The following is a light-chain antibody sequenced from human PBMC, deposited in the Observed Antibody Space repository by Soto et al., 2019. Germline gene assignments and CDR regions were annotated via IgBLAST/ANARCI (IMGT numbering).Light chain of an antibody. CDR2: QVT. CDR3: SSYTDSSNYV. J-gene: IGLJ1*01. CDR1: SSDVGGYDY. V-gene: IGLV2-14*01. Sequence: QSALTQPPSASGSPGQPVTISCTGTSSDVGGYDYVSWYQQQPGKAPKLMIYQVTNRPSGVSNRFSGSRSGNTASLTISGLQAEDEADYYCSSYTDSSNYVFGTGTKLTVL.